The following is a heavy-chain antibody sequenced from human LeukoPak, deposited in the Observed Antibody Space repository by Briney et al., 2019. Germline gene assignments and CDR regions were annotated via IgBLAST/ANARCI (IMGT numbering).Heavy chain of an antibody. V-gene: IGHV1-2*02. CDR3: ARCGVYSSSSDWFDP. CDR2: INPNSGGT. D-gene: IGHD6-6*01. CDR1: GYTFTGYY. J-gene: IGHJ5*02. Sequence: ASVKVSCTASGYTFTGYYMHWVRQAPGQGLEWMGWINPNSGGTNYAQKFQGRVTMTRDTSTSTAYMELSRLRSDDTAVYYCARCGVYSSSSDWFDPWGQGTLVTVSS.